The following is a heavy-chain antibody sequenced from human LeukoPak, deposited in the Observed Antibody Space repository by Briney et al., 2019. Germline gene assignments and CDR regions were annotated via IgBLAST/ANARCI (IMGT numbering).Heavy chain of an antibody. CDR2: IYYSGST. J-gene: IGHJ3*02. D-gene: IGHD3-16*01. CDR3: AGGGGFDI. V-gene: IGHV4-39*01. Sequence: SETLSLTCTVSGGSISSSSYYWGWIRQPPGKGLEWIGSIYYSGSTYYNPSLKSRVTISVDTSKNQFSLKLSSGAAAETAVYYCAGGGGFDIWGQGTMVTVSS. CDR1: GGSISSSSYY.